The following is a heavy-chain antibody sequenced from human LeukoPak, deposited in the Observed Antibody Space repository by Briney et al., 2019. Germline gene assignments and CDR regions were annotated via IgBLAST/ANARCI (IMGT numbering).Heavy chain of an antibody. CDR1: GFTFDDYG. D-gene: IGHD3-22*01. V-gene: IGHV3-20*04. CDR2: ITWSGGST. CDR3: ARGRDTSGYETGYYCYIDV. J-gene: IGHJ6*03. Sequence: GASLRLCCAASGFTFDDYGMSWVRQVPGKGLEWVSGITWSGGSTGYADSVKGRFTISRDNAKNSLNLKMNSLRVEDRAMYFCARGRDTSGYETGYYCYIDVWGKGATVTVSS.